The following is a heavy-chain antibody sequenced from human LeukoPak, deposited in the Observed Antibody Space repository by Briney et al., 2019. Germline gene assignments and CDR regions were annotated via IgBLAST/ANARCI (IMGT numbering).Heavy chain of an antibody. CDR1: GFTFSSYW. D-gene: IGHD4-17*01. V-gene: IGHV4-4*02. CDR2: IYHSGST. J-gene: IGHJ5*02. Sequence: GSLRFSCAASGFTFSSYWMSWVRQPPGKGLEWIWEIYHSGSTNYNPSLKSRVTISVDKSKNQFSLKLSSVTAADTAVYYCARDGHYGDYSYGWFDPWGQGTLVTVSS. CDR3: ARDGHYGDYSYGWFDP.